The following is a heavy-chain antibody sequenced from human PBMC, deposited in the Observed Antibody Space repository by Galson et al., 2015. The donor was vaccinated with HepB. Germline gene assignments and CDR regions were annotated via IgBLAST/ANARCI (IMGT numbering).Heavy chain of an antibody. CDR1: GFRFYSYS. D-gene: IGHD2-2*01. CDR3: ARASDLDN. J-gene: IGHJ4*02. Sequence: SLRLSCAASGFRFYSYSMNWVRQTPGKGLEWVSYISSSSGIINYADSVKGRLTISRDNAKNSLYLQMNSLRAEDTAVYYCARASDLDNWGQGTLVTVSS. V-gene: IGHV3-48*01. CDR2: ISSSSGII.